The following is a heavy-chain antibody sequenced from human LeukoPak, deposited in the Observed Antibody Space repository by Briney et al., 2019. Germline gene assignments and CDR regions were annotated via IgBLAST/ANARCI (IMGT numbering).Heavy chain of an antibody. D-gene: IGHD3-22*01. CDR3: ARENPPYD. J-gene: IGHJ4*02. V-gene: IGHV3-48*04. CDR2: ISSAGSTI. Sequence: QPGGSLRLSCAASGFTFRDHYMTWVRQAPGKGLQWVSYISSAGSTILYADSVKGRFTTSRDNVKNTLYLEMNSLRADDTAVYYCARENPPYDWGQGTLVAVSS. CDR1: GFTFRDHY.